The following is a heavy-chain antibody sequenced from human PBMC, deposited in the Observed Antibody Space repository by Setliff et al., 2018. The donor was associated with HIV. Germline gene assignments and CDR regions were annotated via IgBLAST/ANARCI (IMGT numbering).Heavy chain of an antibody. CDR1: GGSFSSYG. J-gene: IGHJ6*03. CDR3: ARDRERGQYSRSAVGGYYYYYMDV. CDR2: INPNSGGT. Sequence: GASVKVSCKASGGSFSSYGINWLRQAPGQGLEWMGWINPNSGGTNCAQNFQGRVTITRDTSTSTVYMELSRLKSEDTAVYYCARDRERGQYSRSAVGGYYYYYMDVWGKGTTVTVSS. D-gene: IGHD6-6*01. V-gene: IGHV1-2*02.